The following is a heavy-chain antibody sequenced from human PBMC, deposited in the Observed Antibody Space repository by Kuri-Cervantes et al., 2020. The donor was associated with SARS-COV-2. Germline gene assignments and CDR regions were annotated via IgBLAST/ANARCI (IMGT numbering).Heavy chain of an antibody. CDR3: ARGVGAAVAGTLITIYYYYGMDV. CDR1: GDYLSSSRHY. D-gene: IGHD6-19*01. V-gene: IGHV4-39*07. J-gene: IGHJ6*02. CDR2: FYSGRT. Sequence: SETLSLTCTVSGDYLSSSRHYWGWIRQSPGKGLEWIGTFYSGRTYYNPSFTSRVTISVDTSKNQFSLKLSSVTAADTAVYYCARGVGAAVAGTLITIYYYYGMDVWGQGTTVTVSS.